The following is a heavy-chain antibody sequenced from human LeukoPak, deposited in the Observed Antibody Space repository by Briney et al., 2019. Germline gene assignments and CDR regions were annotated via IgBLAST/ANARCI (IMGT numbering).Heavy chain of an antibody. V-gene: IGHV4-39*01. D-gene: IGHD6-13*01. CDR1: GGSISSSSYY. CDR2: IYYSGST. CDR3: ARRTLLYSSSWYYFDY. J-gene: IGHJ4*02. Sequence: SETLSLTCTVSGGSISSSSYYWGWIRQPPGKGLEWIGSIYYSGSTYYNPSLKSRVTISVDTSKNQFSLKLSSVTAADTAVYYSARRTLLYSSSWYYFDYWGQGTLVTVSS.